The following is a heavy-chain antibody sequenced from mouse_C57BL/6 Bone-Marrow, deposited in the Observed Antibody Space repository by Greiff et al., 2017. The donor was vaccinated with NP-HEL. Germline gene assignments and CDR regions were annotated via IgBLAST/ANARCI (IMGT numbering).Heavy chain of an antibody. V-gene: IGHV5-4*01. CDR3: ARDLGRRFAY. CDR1: GFTFSSYA. Sequence: EVKLMESGGGLVKPGGSLKLSCAASGFTFSSYAMSWVRQTPEKRLEWVATISDGGSYTYYPDNVKGRFTISRDNAKNNLYLQMSHLKSEDTAMYYCARDLGRRFAYWGQGTLVTVSA. CDR2: ISDGGSYT. D-gene: IGHD4-1*01. J-gene: IGHJ3*01.